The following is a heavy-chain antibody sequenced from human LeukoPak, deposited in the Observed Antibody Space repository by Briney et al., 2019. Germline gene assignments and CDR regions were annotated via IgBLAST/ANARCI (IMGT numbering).Heavy chain of an antibody. Sequence: PGGSLRLSCAASGFTFSSYAMSWVRQAPGKGLEWVSVIYSGGSTYYADSVKGRFTISRDNSKNTLYLQMNSLRAEDTAVYYCARDFWDIGTYYGMDVWGQGTTVTVSS. CDR1: GFTFSSYA. CDR2: IYSGGST. D-gene: IGHD2-15*01. CDR3: ARDFWDIGTYYGMDV. J-gene: IGHJ6*02. V-gene: IGHV3-53*01.